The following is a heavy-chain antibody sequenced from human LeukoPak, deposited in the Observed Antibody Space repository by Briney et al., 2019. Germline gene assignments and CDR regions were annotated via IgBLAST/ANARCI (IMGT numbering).Heavy chain of an antibody. CDR1: GYTLTELS. J-gene: IGHJ4*02. CDR2: FDPEDGET. V-gene: IGHV1-24*01. Sequence: ASVKVSCKVSGYTLTELSMHWVRQAPGKGLEWMGGFDPEDGETIYARKFQGRVTMTEDTSTDTAYMELSSLRSEDTAVYYCATDGGSGWTLDYWGQGTLVTVSS. CDR3: ATDGGSGWTLDY. D-gene: IGHD6-19*01.